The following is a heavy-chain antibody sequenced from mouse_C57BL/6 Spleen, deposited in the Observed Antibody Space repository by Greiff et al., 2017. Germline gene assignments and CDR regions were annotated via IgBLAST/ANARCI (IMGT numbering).Heavy chain of an antibody. CDR3: AIEDYYGSSPCAY. J-gene: IGHJ3*01. CDR2: IHPNSGST. V-gene: IGHV1-64*01. Sequence: QVQLQQPGAELVKPGASVKLSCKASGYTFTSYWMHWVKQRPGHGLEWIGLIHPNSGSTNYNEQFKSKATLTVAKSSSTAYMQLSCLTSEDSAVYYCAIEDYYGSSPCAYWGQGTLVTVSA. D-gene: IGHD1-1*01. CDR1: GYTFTSYW.